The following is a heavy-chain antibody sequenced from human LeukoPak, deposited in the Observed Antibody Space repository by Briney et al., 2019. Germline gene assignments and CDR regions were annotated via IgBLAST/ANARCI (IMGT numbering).Heavy chain of an antibody. CDR2: IRYDGSNK. D-gene: IGHD6-13*01. CDR1: GFTFSSYG. CDR3: ARVRDPGYSSSWYDY. Sequence: PGGSLRLSCAASGFTFSSYGMHWVRQAPGKGLEWVAFIRYDGSNKYYADSVKGRFTISRDNSKNTLYLQMNSLRAGDTAVYYCARVRDPGYSSSWYDYWGQGTLVTVSS. V-gene: IGHV3-30*02. J-gene: IGHJ4*02.